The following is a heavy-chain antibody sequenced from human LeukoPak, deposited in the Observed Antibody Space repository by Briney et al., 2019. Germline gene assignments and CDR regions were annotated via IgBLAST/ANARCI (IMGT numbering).Heavy chain of an antibody. V-gene: IGHV3-7*01. CDR3: ARVLPVASRDY. J-gene: IGHJ4*02. D-gene: IGHD2-2*01. CDR2: IKQDGSDK. CDR1: GFTFSTYW. Sequence: GGSLRLSCAASGFTFSTYWMSWVRQAPGKGLEWVANIKQDGSDKFYVDSVKGRFTISRDNAKNSMYLQMSSLRAEDTAIYYCARVLPVASRDYWGQGTPVTVSS.